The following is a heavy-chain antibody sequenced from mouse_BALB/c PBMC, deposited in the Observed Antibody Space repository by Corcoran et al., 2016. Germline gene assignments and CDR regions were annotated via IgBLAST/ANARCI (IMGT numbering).Heavy chain of an antibody. CDR2: INPYNDGT. CDR3: ASDYYGSSSWYFGV. V-gene: IGHV1S136*01. Sequence: EVQLQQSGPELVKPGASVKMSRKASGYTFTSYVMHWVKQKPGQGLEWIGYINPYNDGTKYNEKFKGKATLTSDKSSSTAYMELSSLTSEDSAVYYCASDYYGSSSWYFGVWGAGTTVTVSS. CDR1: GYTFTSYV. D-gene: IGHD1-1*01. J-gene: IGHJ1*01.